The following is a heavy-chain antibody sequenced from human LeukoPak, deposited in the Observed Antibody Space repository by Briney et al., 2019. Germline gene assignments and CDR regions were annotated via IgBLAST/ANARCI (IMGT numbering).Heavy chain of an antibody. D-gene: IGHD1-26*01. Sequence: GGSLRLSCAASGFTFSSNWMSWVRQAPGKGLEWVANIKPDGSEKYYVDSVKGRFTISRDNAKNSLYLQMNSLRADDTAVYYCAKERGRSGECAFDIWGQGTMVTVSS. CDR1: GFTFSSNW. J-gene: IGHJ3*02. CDR3: AKERGRSGECAFDI. CDR2: IKPDGSEK. V-gene: IGHV3-7*03.